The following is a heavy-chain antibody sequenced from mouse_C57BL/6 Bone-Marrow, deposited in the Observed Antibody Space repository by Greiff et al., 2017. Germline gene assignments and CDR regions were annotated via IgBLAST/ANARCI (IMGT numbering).Heavy chain of an antibody. CDR1: GYTFTDYY. Sequence: VNVVESGAELVRPGASVKLSCKASGYTFTDYYINWVKQRPGQGLEWIARIYPGSGNTYYNEKFKGKATLTAEKSSSTAYMQLSSLTSEDSAVYFCARAHSFDYWGQGTTLTVSS. CDR3: ARAHSFDY. CDR2: IYPGSGNT. V-gene: IGHV1-76*01. J-gene: IGHJ2*01.